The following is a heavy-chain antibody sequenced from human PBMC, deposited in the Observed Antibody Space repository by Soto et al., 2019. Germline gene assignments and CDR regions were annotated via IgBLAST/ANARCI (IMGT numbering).Heavy chain of an antibody. CDR1: GFTFSSYS. Sequence: EVQLVESGGGLVKPGGSLRLSCAASGFTFSSYSMNWVRQAPGKGLEWVSSISSSSSYIYYADSVKGRFIISRDNAKNSLYLQMNSLRAEDTAVYYCARDHGPAHSDYWGQGTLVTVSS. J-gene: IGHJ4*02. CDR2: ISSSSSYI. D-gene: IGHD3-3*02. V-gene: IGHV3-21*01. CDR3: ARDHGPAHSDY.